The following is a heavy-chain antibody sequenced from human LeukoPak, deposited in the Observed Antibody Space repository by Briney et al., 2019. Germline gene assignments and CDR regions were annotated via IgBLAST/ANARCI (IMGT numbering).Heavy chain of an antibody. CDR1: GYTFTSYG. CDR2: ISAYNGNT. CDR3: ARSEPYCGGDCFDY. V-gene: IGHV1-18*01. D-gene: IGHD2-21*01. J-gene: IGHJ4*02. Sequence: ASVKVSCKASGYTFTSYGISWVRQAPGQGLERMGWISAYNGNTNYAQKLQGRVTMTTDTSTSTAYMELRSLRSDDTAVYYCARSEPYCGGDCFDYWGQGTLVTVSS.